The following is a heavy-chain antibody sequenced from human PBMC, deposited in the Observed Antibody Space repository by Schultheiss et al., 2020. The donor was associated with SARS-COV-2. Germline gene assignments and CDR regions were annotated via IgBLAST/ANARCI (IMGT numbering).Heavy chain of an antibody. J-gene: IGHJ3*01. D-gene: IGHD6-13*01. Sequence: GESLKISCAASGFTFSSYAMHWVRQAPGKGLEWVAVISYDGSNKYYADSVKGRFTISRDNSKNTLYLQMNSLKPEDTAVYYCARDRPSSRWFDGFDVWGQGTMVTVSS. CDR1: GFTFSSYA. CDR3: ARDRPSSRWFDGFDV. V-gene: IGHV3-30-3*01. CDR2: ISYDGSNK.